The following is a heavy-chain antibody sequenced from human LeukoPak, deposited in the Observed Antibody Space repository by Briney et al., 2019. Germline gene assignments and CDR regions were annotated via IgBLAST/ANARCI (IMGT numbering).Heavy chain of an antibody. CDR3: ARDSGTTGEVKFDP. J-gene: IGHJ5*02. CDR1: GCSISTSNYY. CDR2: IFYSWST. D-gene: IGHD3-10*01. V-gene: IGHV4-39*07. Sequence: SETLSLTCTVSGCSISTSNYYWGWIRQPPGKGLEWIGNIFYSWSTYYIPSLSSRVTISLDTSRNQFSLKLNSVTAADTAVYYCARDSGTTGEVKFDPWGQGTLVTVSS.